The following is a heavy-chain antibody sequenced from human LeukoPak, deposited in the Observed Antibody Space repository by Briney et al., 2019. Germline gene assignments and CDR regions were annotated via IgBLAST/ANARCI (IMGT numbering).Heavy chain of an antibody. CDR3: ARDSAAAGTDY. CDR2: INPSGGST. V-gene: IGHV1-46*01. D-gene: IGHD6-13*01. J-gene: IGHJ4*02. Sequence: ASVKVSCKASGYTFTSYYMHWVRQAPGQGLEWMGIINPSGGSTSYAQKFQGRVTMTRDTSTSTVYLELSSLRSEDTAVYYCARDSAAAGTDYWGQGTLVTVSS. CDR1: GYTFTSYY.